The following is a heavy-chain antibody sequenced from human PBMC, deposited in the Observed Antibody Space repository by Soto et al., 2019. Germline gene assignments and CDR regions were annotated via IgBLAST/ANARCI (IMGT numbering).Heavy chain of an antibody. J-gene: IGHJ6*02. Sequence: PGESLKVSCKVSGYSFTSYWIGGVRQMPGKGLEWMGIIYPGDSDTRYSPSFQGQVTISADKSISTAYLQWSSLKASDTAMYYCARSITGTTMRYYYYGMDVWGQGTTVTVSS. CDR2: IYPGDSDT. D-gene: IGHD1-7*01. CDR1: GYSFTSYW. CDR3: ARSITGTTMRYYYYGMDV. V-gene: IGHV5-51*01.